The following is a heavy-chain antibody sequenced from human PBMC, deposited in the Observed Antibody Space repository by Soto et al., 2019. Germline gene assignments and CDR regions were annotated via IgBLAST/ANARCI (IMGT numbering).Heavy chain of an antibody. Sequence: QITLKESGPTLVKPTQTLTLTCTFSGFSLNTTAVGVGWIRQPPGKALVWLALIYWDGDKRYSPSLKSRLAITKDTSKNQVVLKMTNMDPVDTATYYCAHREGDDYVWGSYKDAFDMWGRGTMVTVSS. V-gene: IGHV2-5*02. J-gene: IGHJ3*02. CDR2: IYWDGDK. D-gene: IGHD3-16*01. CDR1: GFSLNTTAVG. CDR3: AHREGDDYVWGSYKDAFDM.